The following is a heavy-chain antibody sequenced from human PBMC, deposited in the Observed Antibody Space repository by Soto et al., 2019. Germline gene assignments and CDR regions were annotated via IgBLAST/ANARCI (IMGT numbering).Heavy chain of an antibody. CDR3: TPDCVEGYCSSSICYAF. J-gene: IGHJ4*02. D-gene: IGHD2-2*01. CDR1: GFTFSDSA. V-gene: IGHV3-73*02. Sequence: EVQLVESGGGLVQPGGSLKLSCAASGFTFSDSAIHWVRQASGKGLEWVGRIRSKANSNTIAYAASVKGRFIIYRDDSKHTAYLQMNSLKTEDTAVYYCTPDCVEGYCSSSICYAFWAQGTLVTVSS. CDR2: IRSKANSNTI.